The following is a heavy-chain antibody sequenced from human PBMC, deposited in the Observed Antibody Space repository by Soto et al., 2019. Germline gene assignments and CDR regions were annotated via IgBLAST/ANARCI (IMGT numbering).Heavy chain of an antibody. J-gene: IGHJ5*02. D-gene: IGHD2-21*01. CDR1: GGSISNGAYY. Sequence: QVQLQESGPGLVKPSETLSLTCTVSGGSISNGAYYWSWIRQHPEKGLEWIGYIYYSGSTYYNPSLKSRVTMSVDTSKNQFSLKLNSVTAADTAVYYCARDRHTVVVSAEGWFDPWGQGTLVTVSS. V-gene: IGHV4-31*03. CDR2: IYYSGST. CDR3: ARDRHTVVVSAEGWFDP.